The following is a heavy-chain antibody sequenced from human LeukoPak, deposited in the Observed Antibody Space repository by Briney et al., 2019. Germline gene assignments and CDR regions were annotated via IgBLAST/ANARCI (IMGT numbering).Heavy chain of an antibody. CDR1: GFTSSSYT. D-gene: IGHD3-10*01. Sequence: PGGSLRLSCSASGFTSSSYTMNWIRQAPGKGLEWVSSISPSSSMMHYADSVRGRFTISRDNAKNSLYLQMNSLRDEDTAVYYCASRRGFDDWSQGTLVTVSS. V-gene: IGHV3-48*02. CDR2: ISPSSSMM. J-gene: IGHJ4*02. CDR3: ASRRGFDD.